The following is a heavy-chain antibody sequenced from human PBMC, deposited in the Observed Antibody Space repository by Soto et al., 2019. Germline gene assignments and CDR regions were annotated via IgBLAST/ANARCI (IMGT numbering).Heavy chain of an antibody. CDR1: GYSFTSYW. V-gene: IGHV5-51*01. CDR2: IYPGDSDT. D-gene: IGHD6-6*01. CDR3: ARGPYSSSYVANYYYGMDV. Sequence: GESLKISCKGSGYSFTSYWIGWVRQMPGKGLEWMGIIYPGDSDTRYSPSFQGQVTISADKSIGTAYLQWSSLKASDTAMYYCARGPYSSSYVANYYYGMDVWGQGTTVTVSS. J-gene: IGHJ6*02.